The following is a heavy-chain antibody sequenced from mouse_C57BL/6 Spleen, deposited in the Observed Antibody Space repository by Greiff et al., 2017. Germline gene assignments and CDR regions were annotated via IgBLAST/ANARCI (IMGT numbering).Heavy chain of an antibody. J-gene: IGHJ4*01. V-gene: IGHV14-3*01. CDR2: IDPANGNT. Sequence: EVQLQESVAELVRPGASVKLSCTASGFNIKNTYMHWVKQRPEQGLEWIGRIDPANGNTKYAPKFQGKATITADTSSNPAYLQLSSLTSEDTAIYYCARGITTEYYAMDYWGQGTSVTVSS. CDR1: GFNIKNTY. CDR3: ARGITTEYYAMDY. D-gene: IGHD2-4*01.